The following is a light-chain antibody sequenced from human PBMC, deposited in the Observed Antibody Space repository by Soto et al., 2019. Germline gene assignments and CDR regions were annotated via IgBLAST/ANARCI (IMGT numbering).Light chain of an antibody. CDR3: QQYGSSRLT. CDR2: GAS. CDR1: QSVSSSY. Sequence: EIVLTQSPGTLSLSPGERATLSCRASQSVSSSYVAWYQQKPGQAPRLLIYGASSRATGIPDRFSGSGSGTDFTLTISRLDPEDFAVYYCQQYGSSRLTFGGGTKVEIK. V-gene: IGKV3-20*01. J-gene: IGKJ4*01.